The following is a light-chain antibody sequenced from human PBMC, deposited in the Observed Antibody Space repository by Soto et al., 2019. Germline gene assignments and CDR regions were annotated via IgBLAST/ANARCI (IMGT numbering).Light chain of an antibody. CDR2: DAS. CDR1: QSVSSF. V-gene: IGKV3-11*01. CDR3: QQRSNWPVT. J-gene: IGKJ1*01. Sequence: EIVLTQSPPTLSLSPGERATLSCRASQSVSSFLAWYQQRPGQAPKLLIYDASNRATVVPARFSGSGSGTDFTLTISTLQPEDFAVYYCQQRSNWPVTFGQGTKVEVK.